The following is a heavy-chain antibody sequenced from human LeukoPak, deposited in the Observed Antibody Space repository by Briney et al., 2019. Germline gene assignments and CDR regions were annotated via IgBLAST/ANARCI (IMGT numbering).Heavy chain of an antibody. CDR3: ARDQYYYGSGSYNLDY. Sequence: SETLSLTCTVSGGSINSYYWSWIRQPPGKGLEWIGYIYYSGSTNYNPSLKSRVTMSVDTSKNQFSLKLSSVTAADTAVYYCARDQYYYGSGSYNLDYWGQGTLVTVSS. CDR1: GGSINSYY. D-gene: IGHD3-10*01. CDR2: IYYSGST. J-gene: IGHJ4*02. V-gene: IGHV4-59*12.